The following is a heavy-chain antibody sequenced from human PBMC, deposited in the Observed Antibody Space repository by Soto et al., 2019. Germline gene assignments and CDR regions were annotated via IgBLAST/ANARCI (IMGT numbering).Heavy chain of an antibody. D-gene: IGHD3-10*01. Sequence: GASVKVSCKASGYTFTSYYMHWVLQAPGQGLEWMGIINPSGGSTSYAQKFQGRVTITADESTSTAYMELSSLRSEDTAVYYCARDRVEGFGETSNYYYYYGMDVWGQGTTVTVSS. CDR3: ARDRVEGFGETSNYYYYYGMDV. J-gene: IGHJ6*02. V-gene: IGHV1-46*01. CDR2: INPSGGST. CDR1: GYTFTSYY.